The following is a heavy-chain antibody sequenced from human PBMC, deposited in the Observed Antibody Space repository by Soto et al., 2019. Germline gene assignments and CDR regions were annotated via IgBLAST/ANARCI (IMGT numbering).Heavy chain of an antibody. Sequence: QLQLQESGPGLVKPSETLSLTCTVSGASISSSSYYWGWIRQPPGKGLEWIGSIYYSGSTYYNPSLKSRVTISVDTSKNQYSLKLSSVTAADTAVYYCARPGDGYNLENPSWGQGTLVTVSS. J-gene: IGHJ4*02. CDR3: ARPGDGYNLENPS. CDR1: GASISSSSYY. V-gene: IGHV4-39*01. D-gene: IGHD5-12*01. CDR2: IYYSGST.